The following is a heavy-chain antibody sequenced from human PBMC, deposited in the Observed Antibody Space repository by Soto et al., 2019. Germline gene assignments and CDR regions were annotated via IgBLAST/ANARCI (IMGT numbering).Heavy chain of an antibody. CDR1: GFSFSTHG. CDR3: ANYLTAVGATSPFDY. J-gene: IGHJ4*02. V-gene: IGHV3-33*06. D-gene: IGHD1-26*01. CDR2: IWNDGGDK. Sequence: GGSLRLSCAASGFSFSTHGLHWVRQAPGKGLEWVAVIWNDGGDKYYGDSVKGRFTISRDNSKNTLYLQMNSLRAEDTAVYYCANYLTAVGATSPFDYWGQGTLVTVSS.